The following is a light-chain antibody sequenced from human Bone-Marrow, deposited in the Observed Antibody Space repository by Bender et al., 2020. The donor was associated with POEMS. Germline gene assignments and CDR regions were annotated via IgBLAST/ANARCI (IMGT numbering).Light chain of an antibody. CDR3: YSTDISGDQRV. J-gene: IGLJ3*02. V-gene: IGLV3-10*01. CDR1: ALPKKY. CDR2: EDS. Sequence: SYDLTQPPSVSVSPGQTARITCSGDALPKKYAYWYQQKSGQAPVLVIWEDSKRPSGIPERFSGSNSGTMAILTISGAQVEDEADYYCYSTDISGDQRVFGGGTKLTVL.